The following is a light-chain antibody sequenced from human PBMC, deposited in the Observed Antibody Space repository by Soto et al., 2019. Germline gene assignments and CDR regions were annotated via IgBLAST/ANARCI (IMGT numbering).Light chain of an antibody. V-gene: IGKV2-28*01. CDR3: MQALQTWT. J-gene: IGKJ1*01. Sequence: DIVMTRSPLSLPVTPGEPASISCRSSHSLLHSNGYNYLDWYLQKPGQSPQLLIYLGSNRASGVPDRFSGSGSGTDFTLKISRVEAKDVGVYYCMQALQTWTFGQGTKVDIK. CDR1: HSLLHSNGYNY. CDR2: LGS.